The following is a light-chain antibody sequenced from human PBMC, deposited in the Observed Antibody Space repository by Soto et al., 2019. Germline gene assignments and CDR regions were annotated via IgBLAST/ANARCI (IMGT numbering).Light chain of an antibody. Sequence: DVQMTQSPSTLSASVGDRVTITCRASQSISSWLAWYKQKPGRAPNLLIYDASTLQSGVSSRFSGSGSGTEFTLTINRLQPDDFATYYCQQYKSYPQFTFGQGTKLEIK. CDR3: QQYKSYPQFT. CDR1: QSISSW. V-gene: IGKV1-5*01. J-gene: IGKJ2*01. CDR2: DAS.